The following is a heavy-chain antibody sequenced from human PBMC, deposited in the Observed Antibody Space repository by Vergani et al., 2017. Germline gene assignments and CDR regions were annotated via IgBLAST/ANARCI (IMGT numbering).Heavy chain of an antibody. D-gene: IGHD3-22*01. Sequence: EVQLLESGGGLVQPGGSLRLSCAASGFPFSSYAMGWVPQAPGKGLEGVSAISGSGGSTYYADPVKGRFTSSRDNSKNTLYLQMNSLRAEDTAVYYCAKDGYYDNPDWGQGTLVTVSS. V-gene: IGHV3-23*01. CDR2: ISGSGGST. CDR1: GFPFSSYA. CDR3: AKDGYYDNPD. J-gene: IGHJ4*02.